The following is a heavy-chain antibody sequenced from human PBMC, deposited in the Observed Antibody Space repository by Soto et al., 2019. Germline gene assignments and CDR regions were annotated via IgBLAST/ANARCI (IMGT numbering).Heavy chain of an antibody. D-gene: IGHD6-13*01. CDR1: GYTFTNYD. Sequence: QVQLVQSGAEVKKPGASVKVSCKASGYTFTNYDINWVRQATGQGLEWMGWMNPNSGNTGYVQNFQGRVTMTRDTPISTAYMELSGLRSEDTAVYYCARFSSSGWFFDLWGRGTLVTVSS. J-gene: IGHJ2*01. CDR2: MNPNSGNT. V-gene: IGHV1-8*01. CDR3: ARFSSSGWFFDL.